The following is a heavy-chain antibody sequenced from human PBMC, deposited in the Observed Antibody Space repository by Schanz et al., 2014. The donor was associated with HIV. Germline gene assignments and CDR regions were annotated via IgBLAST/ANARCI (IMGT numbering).Heavy chain of an antibody. V-gene: IGHV1-18*01. J-gene: IGHJ4*02. CDR3: ARDRYRNGYFDY. Sequence: QVQLLQSAAEVKKPGASVKVSCKASGYTFSSYGISWVRQAPGQGLEWMGWISADNGNTNYAQKFQGRVTITADKSTSTAYMELSSLRSEDTAVYYCARDRYRNGYFDYWGQGTLVTVSS. CDR2: ISADNGNT. D-gene: IGHD1-1*01. CDR1: GYTFSSYG.